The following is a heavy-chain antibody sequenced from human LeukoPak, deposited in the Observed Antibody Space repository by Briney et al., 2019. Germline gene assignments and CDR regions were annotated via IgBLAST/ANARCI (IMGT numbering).Heavy chain of an antibody. CDR2: IYYSGST. D-gene: IGHD6-19*01. J-gene: IGHJ3*02. CDR3: ARHSPYSSGWPGGDAFDI. CDR1: GGSISSSSYY. Sequence: PSETLSLTCTVSGGSISSSSYYWGWIRQPPGKGLEWIGSIYYSGSTYYNPSLKSRVTISVDTSKNQFSLKLSSVTAADTAVYYCARHSPYSSGWPGGDAFDIWGQGTMVTVSS. V-gene: IGHV4-39*01.